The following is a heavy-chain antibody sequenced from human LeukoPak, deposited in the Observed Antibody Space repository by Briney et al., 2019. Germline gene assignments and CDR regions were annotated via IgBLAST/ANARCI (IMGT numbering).Heavy chain of an antibody. CDR3: ARGGVYDSSGKGAFDI. CDR2: INPNSGGT. J-gene: IGHJ3*02. Sequence: ASVMVSCKASGYTFTSYGISWVRQAPGQGLEWMGWINPNSGGTNYAQKFQGWVTMTRDTSISTAYMELSRLRSDDTAVYYCARGGVYDSSGKGAFDIWGQGTMVTVSS. CDR1: GYTFTSYG. D-gene: IGHD3-22*01. V-gene: IGHV1-2*04.